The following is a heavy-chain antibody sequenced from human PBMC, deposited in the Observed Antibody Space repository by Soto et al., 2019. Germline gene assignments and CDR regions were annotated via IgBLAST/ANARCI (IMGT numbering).Heavy chain of an antibody. Sequence: GGSLRLSCAASGFTVKNYQMNWVRQAPGKGLEWVSVIYSGGVTYYPDSVKGRFTTIRDTSKNTVYLQMYSLRADDTAMYYCARDPSTTGYYGLDVWGQGTTVTVSS. CDR2: IYSGGVT. CDR3: ARDPSTTGYYGLDV. V-gene: IGHV3-53*01. J-gene: IGHJ6*02. CDR1: GFTVKNYQ.